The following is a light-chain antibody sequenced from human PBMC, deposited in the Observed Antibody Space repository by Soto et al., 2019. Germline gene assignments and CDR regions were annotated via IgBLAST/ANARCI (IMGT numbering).Light chain of an antibody. CDR1: SSDVGGYNY. J-gene: IGLJ1*01. Sequence: QSALTQPASVSGSPGQSITISCTGTSSDVGGYNYVSWYQQHPGKAPKLMIYAVTDRPSGVSSRFSGSKSGNTASLTISGLQAEDAADYYCSSYTSSSTLFGTGTKLTFL. V-gene: IGLV2-14*01. CDR2: AVT. CDR3: SSYTSSSTL.